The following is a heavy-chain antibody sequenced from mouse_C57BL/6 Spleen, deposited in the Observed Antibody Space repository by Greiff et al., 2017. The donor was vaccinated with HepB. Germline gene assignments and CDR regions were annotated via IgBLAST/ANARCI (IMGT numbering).Heavy chain of an antibody. CDR1: GYTFTSYW. D-gene: IGHD1-1*01. CDR3: ARFGDYYGSSYYFDY. J-gene: IGHJ2*01. Sequence: VQLQQPGAELVKPGASVKMSCKASGYTFTSYWITWVKQRPGQGLEWIGDIYPGSGSTNYNEKFKSKATLTVDTSSSTAYMQLSSLTSEDSAVYYCARFGDYYGSSYYFDYWGQGTTLTVSS. CDR2: IYPGSGST. V-gene: IGHV1-55*01.